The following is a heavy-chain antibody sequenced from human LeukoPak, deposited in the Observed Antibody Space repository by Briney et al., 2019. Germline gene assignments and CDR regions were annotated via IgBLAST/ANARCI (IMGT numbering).Heavy chain of an antibody. CDR1: GFTFSSYW. J-gene: IGHJ6*03. Sequence: PGGSLRLSCAASGFTFSSYWMSWVRQAPGKGLEWVADMNQDGSEKYYVDSVKGRFTISRDNAKNSLYLQMNSLRAEDTAVYYCAKDGPPPDYDFWSGYSRYYYYKDVWGKGTTVTVSS. D-gene: IGHD3-3*01. CDR3: AKDGPPPDYDFWSGYSRYYYYKDV. CDR2: MNQDGSEK. V-gene: IGHV3-7*03.